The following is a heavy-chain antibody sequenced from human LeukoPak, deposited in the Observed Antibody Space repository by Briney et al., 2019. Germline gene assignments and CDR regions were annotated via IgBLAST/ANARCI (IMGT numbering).Heavy chain of an antibody. CDR2: ISSSSSYI. Sequence: PGGSLRLSCAASGFTFSSYSMNWVRQAPGKGLEWVSSISSSSSYIYYADSVKGRFTISRDNAKNSLYLQMNSLRAEDTAVYYCARQRHDSSGYNWFDPWGQGTLVTVSS. V-gene: IGHV3-21*01. CDR1: GFTFSSYS. J-gene: IGHJ5*02. CDR3: ARQRHDSSGYNWFDP. D-gene: IGHD3-22*01.